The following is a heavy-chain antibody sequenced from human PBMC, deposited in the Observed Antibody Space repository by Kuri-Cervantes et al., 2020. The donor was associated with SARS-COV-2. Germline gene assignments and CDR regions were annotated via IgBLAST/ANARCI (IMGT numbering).Heavy chain of an antibody. D-gene: IGHD6-13*01. J-gene: IGHJ4*02. CDR1: GFTFSSYA. Sequence: GESLKISCAASGFTFSSYAMHWVRQAPGKGLERVAVISYDGSNKYYADSVKGRFTISRDNSKNTLYLQMNSLRAEDTAVYYCARDMSIAAAGTDYWGQGTLVTVSS. CDR2: ISYDGSNK. CDR3: ARDMSIAAAGTDY. V-gene: IGHV3-30-3*01.